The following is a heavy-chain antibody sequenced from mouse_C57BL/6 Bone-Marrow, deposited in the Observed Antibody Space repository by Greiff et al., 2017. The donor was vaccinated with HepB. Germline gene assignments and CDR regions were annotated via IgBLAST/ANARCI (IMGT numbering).Heavy chain of an antibody. CDR2: IHPNSGST. D-gene: IGHD1-1*01. Sequence: QVQLKQPGAELVKPGASVKLSCKASGYTFTSYWMHWVKQRPGQGLEWIGMIHPNSGSTNYNEKFKSKATLTVDKSSSTAYMQLSSLTSEDSAVYYCARWPGYYGSSRFAYWGQGTLVTVSA. V-gene: IGHV1-64*01. CDR1: GYTFTSYW. J-gene: IGHJ3*01. CDR3: ARWPGYYGSSRFAY.